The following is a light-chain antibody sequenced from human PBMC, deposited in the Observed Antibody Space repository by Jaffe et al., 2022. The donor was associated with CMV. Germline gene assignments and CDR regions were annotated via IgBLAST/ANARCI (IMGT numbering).Light chain of an antibody. CDR2: GAS. V-gene: IGKV3-15*01. Sequence: EIVMTQSPATLSVSPGERAILSCRASQSVNSYLAWYQQRPGQAPRLLIYGASTRATNIPARFSGRGSGTEFTLTISSLQSEDFAVYYCQHYNNWPETFGQGTKVEIK. CDR3: QHYNNWPET. CDR1: QSVNSY. J-gene: IGKJ1*01.